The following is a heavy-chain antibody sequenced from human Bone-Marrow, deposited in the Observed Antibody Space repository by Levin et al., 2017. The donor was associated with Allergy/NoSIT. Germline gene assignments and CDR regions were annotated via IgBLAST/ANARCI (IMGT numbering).Heavy chain of an antibody. V-gene: IGHV3-66*01. CDR2: IYSDGTT. Sequence: GESLKISCEVFGFSVGSNYMSWVRQAPGKGLEWVSLIYSDGTTYSADSVKVRFTISRDPDKNMLYLQMNSLRVEDTAVYYCANYYGSGSYENWFDPWGQGTLVTVSS. J-gene: IGHJ5*02. CDR1: GFSVGSNY. D-gene: IGHD3-10*01. CDR3: ANYYGSGSYENWFDP.